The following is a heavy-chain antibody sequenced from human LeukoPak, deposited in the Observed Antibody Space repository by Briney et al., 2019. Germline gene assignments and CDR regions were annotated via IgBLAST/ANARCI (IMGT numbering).Heavy chain of an antibody. CDR1: GGSISSYY. V-gene: IGHV4-59*01. CDR2: IYYSGST. J-gene: IGHJ6*02. CDR3: AGVMGSYYYYGMDL. Sequence: SETLSLTCTVSGGSISSYYWSWIRQPPGKGLEWMWYIYYSGSTNYNPSLKSRVTISVDTSKNQFSLKLSSVTAGDTAVYYCAGVMGSYYYYGMDLWGQGTTVTVSS. D-gene: IGHD2-8*01.